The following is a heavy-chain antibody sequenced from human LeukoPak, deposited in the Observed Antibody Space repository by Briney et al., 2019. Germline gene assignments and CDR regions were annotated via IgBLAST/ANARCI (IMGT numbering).Heavy chain of an antibody. CDR3: ARSNAFDI. CDR2: INHSGST. J-gene: IGHJ3*02. Sequence: SETLSLTCAVYGGSFSGYYWSWIRQPPGKGLEWIGEINHSGSTNYNPSLKSRVTISVDASKNQFSLKLSSVTAADTAVYYCARSNAFDIWGQGTMVTVSS. CDR1: GGSFSGYY. V-gene: IGHV4-34*01.